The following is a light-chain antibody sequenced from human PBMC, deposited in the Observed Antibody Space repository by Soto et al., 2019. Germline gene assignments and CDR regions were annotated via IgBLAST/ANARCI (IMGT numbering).Light chain of an antibody. CDR1: QGISSY. V-gene: IGKV1-8*01. J-gene: IGKJ2*01. Sequence: AIRMTQSPSSFSASTGDRVTITCRASQGISSYLAWYQQKPGKDPKLLIYAAATLQRGAPSRFSASGSGTEFTLTISRLQSEDFATYYCQQYLSYPYACGQGTNLEI. CDR3: QQYLSYPYA. CDR2: AAA.